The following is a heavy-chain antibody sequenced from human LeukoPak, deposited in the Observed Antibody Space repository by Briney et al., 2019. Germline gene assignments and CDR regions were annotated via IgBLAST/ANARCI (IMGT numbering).Heavy chain of an antibody. CDR2: ISGSGGST. J-gene: IGHJ6*02. CDR1: GFTFSSYA. Sequence: PGGSLRLSCAASGFTFSSYAMSWVRQAPGKGLEWVSAISGSGGSTYYADSVKGRFTISRDNSKNTLYLQMNSLRAEDTAVYYCAKASGPIVVVPAAISVLSLYYYYGMDVWGQGTTVTVSS. D-gene: IGHD2-2*01. CDR3: AKASGPIVVVPAAISVLSLYYYYGMDV. V-gene: IGHV3-23*01.